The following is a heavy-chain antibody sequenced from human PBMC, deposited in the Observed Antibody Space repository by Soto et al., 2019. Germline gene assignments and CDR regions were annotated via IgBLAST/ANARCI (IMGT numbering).Heavy chain of an antibody. CDR2: IIPIFGTA. CDR1: GGTFSSYA. CDR3: ARDHSLVPTIFGVDGGADYGMDV. Sequence: QVQLVQSGAEVKKPGSSVKVSCKASGGTFSSYAISWVRQAPGQGLEWMGGIIPIFGTANYAQKFQGRVTITADEPTSTAYMELSSLRSEDTAVYYCARDHSLVPTIFGVDGGADYGMDVWGQGTTVTVSS. D-gene: IGHD3-3*01. V-gene: IGHV1-69*12. J-gene: IGHJ6*02.